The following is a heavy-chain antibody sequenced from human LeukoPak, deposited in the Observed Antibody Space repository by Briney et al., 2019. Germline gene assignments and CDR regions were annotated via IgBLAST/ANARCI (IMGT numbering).Heavy chain of an antibody. D-gene: IGHD3-22*01. V-gene: IGHV3-7*01. Sequence: PGGSLRLSCAASGFTFSSYWMSWVRQAPGKGLEWVANIKQDGSEEYYVDSVKGRFTISRDNAKNSLYLQMNSLRAEDTAVYYCARDSRSKGYYDSSGIPPPHAFDIWGQGTMVTVSS. CDR1: GFTFSSYW. CDR2: IKQDGSEE. J-gene: IGHJ3*02. CDR3: ARDSRSKGYYDSSGIPPPHAFDI.